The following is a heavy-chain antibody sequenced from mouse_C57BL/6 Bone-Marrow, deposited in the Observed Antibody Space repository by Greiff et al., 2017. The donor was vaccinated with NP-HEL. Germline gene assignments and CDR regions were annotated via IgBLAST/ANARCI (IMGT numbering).Heavy chain of an antibody. CDR3: ARSGGFITTVVEPFAY. Sequence: VQLKQSGPELVKPGASVKIPCKASGYTFTDYNMDWVKQSHGKSLEWIGDINPNNGGTIYNQKFKGKATLTVDKSSSTAYMELRSLTSEDTAVYYCARSGGFITTVVEPFAYWGQGTLVTVSA. J-gene: IGHJ3*01. CDR1: GYTFTDYN. CDR2: INPNNGGT. V-gene: IGHV1-18*01. D-gene: IGHD1-1*01.